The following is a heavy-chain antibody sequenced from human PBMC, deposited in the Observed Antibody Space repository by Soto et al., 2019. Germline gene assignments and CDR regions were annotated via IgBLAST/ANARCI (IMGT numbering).Heavy chain of an antibody. Sequence: GSLRLSCAASGFTFSSYAMSWVRQAPGKGLEWVSAISGSGGSTYYADSVKGRFTISRDNSKNTLYLQMNSLRAEDTAVYYCAKAGPMYYYDSSGYPDYWGQGTLVTVSS. CDR1: GFTFSSYA. J-gene: IGHJ4*02. V-gene: IGHV3-23*01. CDR2: ISGSGGST. D-gene: IGHD3-22*01. CDR3: AKAGPMYYYDSSGYPDY.